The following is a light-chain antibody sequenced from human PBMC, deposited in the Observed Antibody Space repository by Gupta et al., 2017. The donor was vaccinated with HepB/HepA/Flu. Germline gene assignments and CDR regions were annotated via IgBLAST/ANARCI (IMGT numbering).Light chain of an antibody. J-gene: IGLJ1*01. CDR3: AAWDDSLSGGV. Sequence: QSVLTQPPSASGTPEQRVTISCSGTSSNIGSNYVYWYQHLPGTAPKLLISRNNQRPSGVPDRISGSKSGTTASLAISGLRSEDEADYYCAAWDDSLSGGVFGTGTKVTVL. V-gene: IGLV1-47*01. CDR1: SSNIGSNY. CDR2: RNN.